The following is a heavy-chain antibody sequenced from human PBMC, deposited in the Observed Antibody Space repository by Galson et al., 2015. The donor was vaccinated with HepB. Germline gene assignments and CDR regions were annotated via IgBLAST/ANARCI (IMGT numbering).Heavy chain of an antibody. CDR3: ATAPLGSGWPPFDY. Sequence: SVKVSCKVSGYTLTELSMHWVRQAPGKGLEWMGGFDPEDGETIYAQKFQGRVTMTEDTSTDTAYMELSSLRSEDTAVYYCATAPLGSGWPPFDYWGQGTLVTVSS. CDR1: GYTLTELS. V-gene: IGHV1-24*01. J-gene: IGHJ4*02. D-gene: IGHD6-19*01. CDR2: FDPEDGET.